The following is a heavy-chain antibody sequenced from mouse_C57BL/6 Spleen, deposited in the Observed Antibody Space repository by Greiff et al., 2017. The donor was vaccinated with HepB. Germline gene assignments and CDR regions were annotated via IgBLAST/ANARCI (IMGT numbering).Heavy chain of an antibody. V-gene: IGHV1-61*01. J-gene: IGHJ1*03. Sequence: QVQLQQSGAELVRPGSSVKLSCKASGYTFTSYWMDWVKQRPGQGLEWIGNIYPSDSETHYNQKFKDKATLTVDKSSSTAYMQLSSLTSEDSAVYYCARWDGYDNRYFDVWGTGTTVTVSS. CDR2: IYPSDSET. CDR1: GYTFTSYW. D-gene: IGHD2-2*01. CDR3: ARWDGYDNRYFDV.